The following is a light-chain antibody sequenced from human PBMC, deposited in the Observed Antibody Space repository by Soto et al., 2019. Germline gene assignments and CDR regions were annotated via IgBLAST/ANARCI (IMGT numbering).Light chain of an antibody. Sequence: ELVLTQSPGTLSLSPGERATLSCRASQSVSSNFAWYQQKPGQAPRLLIYDASNRATGIPARFSGSGSGTDFTLTISRLEPEDFAVYYCQQYGSSGTFGQGTKVDI. CDR1: QSVSSN. V-gene: IGKV3-20*01. J-gene: IGKJ1*01. CDR3: QQYGSSGT. CDR2: DAS.